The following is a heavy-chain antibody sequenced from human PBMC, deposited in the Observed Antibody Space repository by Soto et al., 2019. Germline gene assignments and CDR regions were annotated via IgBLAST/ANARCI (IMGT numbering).Heavy chain of an antibody. CDR2: IIPIFGTA. J-gene: IGHJ4*02. CDR3: ARVGYYYDSSDNVDY. CDR1: GGTFSSYA. V-gene: IGHV1-69*13. Sequence: SVKVSCKASGGTFSSYAISWVRQAPGQGLEWMGGIIPIFGTANYARKFQGRVTITADESTSTAYMELSSLRSEDTAVYYCARVGYYYDSSDNVDYWGQGTLVTVSS. D-gene: IGHD3-22*01.